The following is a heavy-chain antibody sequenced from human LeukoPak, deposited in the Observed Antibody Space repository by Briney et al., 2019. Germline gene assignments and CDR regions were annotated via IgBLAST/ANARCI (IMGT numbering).Heavy chain of an antibody. J-gene: IGHJ4*02. CDR2: MNPNSGNT. D-gene: IGHD2-15*01. V-gene: IGHV1-8*01. Sequence: GASVKVSCKASGYTFTSYDVNWVRQAPGQGLEWMGWMNPNSGNTGYAQKFQGRVTMTRNTSISTAYMELRSLRSEDTAVYYCARGRPAHFDYWGQGTLVTVSS. CDR1: GYTFTSYD. CDR3: ARGRPAHFDY.